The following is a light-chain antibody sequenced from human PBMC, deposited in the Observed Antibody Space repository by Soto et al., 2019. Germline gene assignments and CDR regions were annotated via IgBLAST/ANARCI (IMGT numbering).Light chain of an antibody. Sequence: QSALTQPASVSGSPGQSITISCTGTSSDVGGHNYVSWYQQHPGKAPKFMIYEVSNRPSGVSNRFSGYKSGNTASLTISGLQAEDEADYYCSSYTISSAPVFGGGTQLTVL. V-gene: IGLV2-14*01. CDR2: EVS. J-gene: IGLJ2*01. CDR1: SSDVGGHNY. CDR3: SSYTISSAPV.